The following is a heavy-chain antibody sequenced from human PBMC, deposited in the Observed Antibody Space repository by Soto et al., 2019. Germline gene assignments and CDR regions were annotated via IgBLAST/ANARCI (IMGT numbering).Heavy chain of an antibody. CDR2: MDPNSGNT. J-gene: IGHJ4*02. V-gene: IGHV1-8*01. D-gene: IGHD4-17*01. Sequence: ASVKVSCKASGYTFTSYDINWVRQATGQGLEWMGWMDPNSGNTGHAQKFQGRVTMTRNTSISTAYMELSSLRSEDTAVYYCARTLYGDNVDYWGQGTLVTVSS. CDR3: ARTLYGDNVDY. CDR1: GYTFTSYD.